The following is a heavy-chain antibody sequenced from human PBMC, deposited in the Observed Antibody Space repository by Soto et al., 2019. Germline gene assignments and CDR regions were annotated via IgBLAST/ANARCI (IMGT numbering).Heavy chain of an antibody. CDR3: ARDQLEGNWFDP. D-gene: IGHD1-1*01. J-gene: IGHJ5*02. V-gene: IGHV4-30-2*01. Sequence: QLQLQESGSGLVKPSQTLSLTCTVSGGSISSGGYSWNWIRQAPGKGLEWIGYIYHSGYTLYNPSLKGRVTISVDKSKNHFSLNLTSVTAADTAVYYCARDQLEGNWFDPWGQGILVTVSS. CDR2: IYHSGYT. CDR1: GGSISSGGYS.